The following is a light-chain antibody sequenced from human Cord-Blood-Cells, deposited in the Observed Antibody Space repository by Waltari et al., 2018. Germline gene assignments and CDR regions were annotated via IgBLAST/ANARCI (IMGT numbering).Light chain of an antibody. CDR2: GAS. Sequence: GERATLSCRASQSVSSSYLAWYQQKPGQAPRLLIYGASSRATGIPDRFSGSGSGTDFTLAISRLEPEDFAVYYCQQYGSSPRTFGQGTKVEIK. CDR1: QSVSSSY. CDR3: QQYGSSPRT. J-gene: IGKJ1*01. V-gene: IGKV3-20*01.